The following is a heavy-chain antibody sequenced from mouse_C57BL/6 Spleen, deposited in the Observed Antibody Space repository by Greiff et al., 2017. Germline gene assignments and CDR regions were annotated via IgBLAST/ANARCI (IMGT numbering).Heavy chain of an antibody. D-gene: IGHD2-1*01. V-gene: IGHV1-85*01. J-gene: IGHJ3*01. CDR1: GYTFTSSD. CDR2: IYPRDGST. CDR3: ARGGNRAWFAY. Sequence: QVQLQQSGPELVKPGASVQLSCKASGYTFTSSDINWVKQRTGQGLEWLGWIYPRDGSTKYNEKFKGKATMTVDTSSSTAYMELHSLTSEDSAVYCCARGGNRAWFAYWGQGTLVTVSA.